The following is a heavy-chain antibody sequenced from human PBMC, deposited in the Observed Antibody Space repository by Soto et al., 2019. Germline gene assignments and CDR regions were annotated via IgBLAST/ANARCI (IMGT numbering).Heavy chain of an antibody. J-gene: IGHJ5*02. D-gene: IGHD7-27*01. Sequence: QVQLQQWGAGLLKPSETLSLTCAVYGGSFSAYDWTWIRQPPGKGLEWIGDIHHTRGTNYNPSLTSRVTISVDTSKNQFSLKLRSVTAADTAVYYCARGPDSGEYGWFDPWGQGSLVTVSS. CDR3: ARGPDSGEYGWFDP. CDR1: GGSFSAYD. V-gene: IGHV4-34*01. CDR2: IHHTRGT.